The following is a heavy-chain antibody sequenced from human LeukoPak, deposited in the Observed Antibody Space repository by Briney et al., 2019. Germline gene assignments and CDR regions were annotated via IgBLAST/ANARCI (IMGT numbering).Heavy chain of an antibody. Sequence: GGSLRLSCAASGFTFSSYSMNWVRQAPGKGLEWVSSISSSSSYIYYADSVKGRFTISRDNSKNSLYLQMNSLRAEDTAVYYCARDLANQLDDYWGQGTLVTVSS. CDR1: GFTFSSYS. J-gene: IGHJ4*02. D-gene: IGHD2-2*01. V-gene: IGHV3-21*01. CDR2: ISSSSSYI. CDR3: ARDLANQLDDY.